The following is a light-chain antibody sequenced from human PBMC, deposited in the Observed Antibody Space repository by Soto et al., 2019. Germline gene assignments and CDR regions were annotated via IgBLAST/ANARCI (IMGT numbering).Light chain of an antibody. Sequence: DTQMTQSPSSLSASVGDRVTITCRASQGIYNYLAWYQQKPVKVPKILIYAASSLVSGVPSRFSGSGSGTDFTLTISSLQPEDVATYYCQKCNSAPFTFGPGTKVDIK. V-gene: IGKV1-27*01. CDR3: QKCNSAPFT. CDR1: QGIYNY. J-gene: IGKJ3*01. CDR2: AAS.